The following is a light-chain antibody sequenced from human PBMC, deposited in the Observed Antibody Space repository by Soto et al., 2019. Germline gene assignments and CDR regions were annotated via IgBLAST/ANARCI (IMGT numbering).Light chain of an antibody. CDR3: QQYERYPPS. V-gene: IGKV1-16*01. CDR1: QNINTY. Sequence: DIQMTQSPSSLSASVGDRVTIGCRASQNINTYLAWFHQKPGKAPKSLIYAATNLQGGVPSRFSGTGSGTEFSLTISSLQPEDVATYYCQQYERYPPSFGGGTKLDI. J-gene: IGKJ4*01. CDR2: AAT.